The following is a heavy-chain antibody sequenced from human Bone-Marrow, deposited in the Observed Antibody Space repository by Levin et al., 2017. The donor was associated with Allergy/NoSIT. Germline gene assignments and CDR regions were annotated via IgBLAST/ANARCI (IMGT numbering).Heavy chain of an antibody. CDR1: GFTFSDYY. Sequence: GGSLRLSCAASGFTFSDYYMTWIRQAPGKGLEWVSYISRSGTYTNYADSVTGRFTISRDDAKSSLYLQMNNLRAEDTGVYFCAGDVFSGDAFDLWGQGTRV. CDR3: AGDVFSGDAFDL. V-gene: IGHV3-11*05. J-gene: IGHJ3*01. CDR2: ISRSGTYT. D-gene: IGHD3-3*02.